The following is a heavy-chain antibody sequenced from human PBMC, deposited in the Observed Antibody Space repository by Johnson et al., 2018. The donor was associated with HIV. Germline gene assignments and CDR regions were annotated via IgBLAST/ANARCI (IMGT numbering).Heavy chain of an antibody. CDR2: IYSGGST. CDR1: GFTVSNNY. V-gene: IGHV3-66*01. J-gene: IGHJ3*02. D-gene: IGHD2-2*03. Sequence: VQLVESGGGLVQFGGSLRLSCEASGFTVSNNYMSWVRQAQGKGLEWVSVIYSGGSTYYADSVRGRFTIPRDNSKNTLYLQMESLRAEDTAVYYCAEVGYCSSASCYAGAFDIWGQGTMVTVSS. CDR3: AEVGYCSSASCYAGAFDI.